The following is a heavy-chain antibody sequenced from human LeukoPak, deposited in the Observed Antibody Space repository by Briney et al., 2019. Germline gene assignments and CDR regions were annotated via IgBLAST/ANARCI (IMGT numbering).Heavy chain of an antibody. J-gene: IGHJ4*02. CDR1: GDSISSSGNY. CDR2: IYYSGST. V-gene: IGHV4-39*07. Sequence: KPSETLSLTCTVSGDSISSSGNYWGWIRQPPGKGLEWIGNIYYSGSTYYNPSLKSRVTISVDTSKNQFSLKLSSVTAADTAVYYCARGGAQVAAVLGVWGQGTLVAVSS. CDR3: ARGGAQVAAVLGV. D-gene: IGHD6-13*01.